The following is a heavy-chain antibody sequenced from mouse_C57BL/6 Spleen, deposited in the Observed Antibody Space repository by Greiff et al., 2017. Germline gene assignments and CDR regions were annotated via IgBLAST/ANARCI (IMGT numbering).Heavy chain of an antibody. CDR2: IYPSDSET. V-gene: IGHV1-61*01. J-gene: IGHJ2*01. Sequence: QVQLKQPGAELVRPGSSVKLSCKASGYTFTSYWMDWVKQRPGQGLEWIGNIYPSDSETHYNQKFKDKATLTVDKSSSTAYMQLSSLTSEDSAVYYCARSGLLRYLDYWGQGTTLTVSS. CDR1: GYTFTSYW. CDR3: ARSGLLRYLDY. D-gene: IGHD2-3*01.